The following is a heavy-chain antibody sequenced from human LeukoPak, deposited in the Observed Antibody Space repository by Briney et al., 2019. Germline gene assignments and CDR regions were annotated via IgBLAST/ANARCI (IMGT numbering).Heavy chain of an antibody. D-gene: IGHD4-11*01. CDR2: IIPSFGTA. CDR1: GGTFNSYV. Sequence: ASVKVSCKASGGTFNSYVISWVRQAPGQGLEWMGRIIPSFGTANYAQKFQGRVTITTDESTSTAYMELSNLRSEDTAVYFCARPMTTVTTGFDYWGQGTLVTVSS. J-gene: IGHJ4*02. V-gene: IGHV1-69*05. CDR3: ARPMTTVTTGFDY.